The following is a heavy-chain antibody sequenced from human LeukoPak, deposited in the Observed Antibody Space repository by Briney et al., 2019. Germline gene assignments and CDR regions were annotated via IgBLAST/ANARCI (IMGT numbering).Heavy chain of an antibody. CDR1: GYTFTGYY. J-gene: IGHJ4*02. CDR2: INPNSGGT. D-gene: IGHD3-22*01. Sequence: GASVKVSCKASGYTFTGYYMHWVRQAPGQGLEWMGWINPNSGGTNYAQKFQGRVTMTRDTSISTAYMELSRLRSDDTAVYYCARQYLYYYDSSGFLDYWGQGTLVTVSS. CDR3: ARQYLYYYDSSGFLDY. V-gene: IGHV1-2*02.